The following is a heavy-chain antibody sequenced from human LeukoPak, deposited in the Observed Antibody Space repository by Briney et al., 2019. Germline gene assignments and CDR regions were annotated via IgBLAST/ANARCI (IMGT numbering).Heavy chain of an antibody. J-gene: IGHJ6*03. Sequence: GGSLRLSCAASGFTFSSFSMNWVRQAPGKGLEWVSYISSSSAYISYADSVKGRFTISGDNAKTSLYLQMNSLTAEDTAVYYCARVGYYGSGSPISYYMDVWGKGTTVTVSS. CDR2: ISSSSAYI. CDR3: ARVGYYGSGSPISYYMDV. V-gene: IGHV3-21*01. D-gene: IGHD3-10*01. CDR1: GFTFSSFS.